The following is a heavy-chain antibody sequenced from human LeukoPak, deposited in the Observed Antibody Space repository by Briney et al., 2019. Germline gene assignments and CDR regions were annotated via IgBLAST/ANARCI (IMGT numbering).Heavy chain of an antibody. Sequence: AGGSLRLSCAASGFTFSRFSMKWVRQAPGKGLEWVSSITSSSSDKYYAESVKGRFTISRDNAKNSLYLQLNSLRAEDTAIYYCARVEGYCSSGSCYGLDVWGQGTTVTVSS. CDR1: GFTFSRFS. V-gene: IGHV3-21*01. D-gene: IGHD2-15*01. J-gene: IGHJ6*02. CDR3: ARVEGYCSSGSCYGLDV. CDR2: ITSSSSDK.